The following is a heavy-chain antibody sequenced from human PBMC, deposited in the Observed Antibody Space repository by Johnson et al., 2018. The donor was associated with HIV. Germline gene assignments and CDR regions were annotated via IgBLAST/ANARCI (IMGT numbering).Heavy chain of an antibody. D-gene: IGHD2-21*01. V-gene: IGHV3-30*02. CDR2: IRYDGSDK. Sequence: QVYLVESGGGVVQPGGSLRLSCAASGLIFNTFGMHWVRQAPGKGLEWVAFIRYDGSDKYYADSVKGRFTISRDNSKNTLYLQMNSLRAEDTAVYYCAKGPQGIATPDAFDIWGQGTMVTVSS. CDR3: AKGPQGIATPDAFDI. CDR1: GLIFNTFG. J-gene: IGHJ3*02.